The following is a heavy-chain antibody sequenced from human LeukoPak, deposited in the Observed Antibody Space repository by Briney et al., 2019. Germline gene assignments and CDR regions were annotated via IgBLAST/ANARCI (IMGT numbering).Heavy chain of an antibody. J-gene: IGHJ4*02. D-gene: IGHD4-11*01. CDR1: GVSISSGDYY. V-gene: IGHV4-61*08. CDR3: ARWSASAVTHDY. Sequence: PSETLSLTCTVSGVSISSGDYYWSWIRQPPGKGLEWIGYIYYSGSTNYNPSLKSRVTISVDTSKNQFSLKLSSVTAADTAVYYCARWSASAVTHDYWGQGTLVTVSS. CDR2: IYYSGST.